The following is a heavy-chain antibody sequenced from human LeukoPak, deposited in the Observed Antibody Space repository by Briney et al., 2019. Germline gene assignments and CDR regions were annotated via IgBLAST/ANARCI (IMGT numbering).Heavy chain of an antibody. J-gene: IGHJ4*02. V-gene: IGHV3-30*18. CDR2: ISSDGSHK. Sequence: PGGSLKLSCAASGFTFSGSAMHWVRQAPGKGLEWVAVISSDGSHKYYADSVKGRFTISRDNSKNTLYLQMSSPTTADTAVYYCAKDATENYYNFWSDGFDYWGQGILVTVSS. D-gene: IGHD3-3*01. CDR3: AKDATENYYNFWSDGFDY. CDR1: GFTFSGSA.